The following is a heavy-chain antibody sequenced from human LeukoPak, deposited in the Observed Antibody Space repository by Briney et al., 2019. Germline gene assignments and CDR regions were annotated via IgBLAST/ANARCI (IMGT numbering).Heavy chain of an antibody. CDR1: GGSINSGGSY. J-gene: IGHJ4*02. CDR3: AGRVTGTLDY. Sequence: SQTLSLTCTVSGGSINSGGSYWSWIRQHPGKGLEWIGYIYYSGSTYYNPSLKSRVTISVDTSKNQFSLKLSSVTAADTAVYYCAGRVTGTLDYWGQGTLVTVSS. D-gene: IGHD3-3*01. CDR2: IYYSGST. V-gene: IGHV4-31*03.